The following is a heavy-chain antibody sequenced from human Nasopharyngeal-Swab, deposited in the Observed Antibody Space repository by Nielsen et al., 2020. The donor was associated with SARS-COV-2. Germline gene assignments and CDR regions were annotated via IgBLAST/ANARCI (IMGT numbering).Heavy chain of an antibody. CDR2: FSRSSNYI. CDR3: ARLGTESYHYYSLDV. Sequence: GESLKISCATSGFTFSMYRMYWVRQAPGKGLEWVSSFSRSSNYIYYGDSVKGRFTISRDKTQKSLYLEMNSLRVEDTAVYYCARLGTESYHYYSLDVWGQGTTVTVSS. CDR1: GFTFSMYR. D-gene: IGHD1-1*01. V-gene: IGHV3-21*01. J-gene: IGHJ6*02.